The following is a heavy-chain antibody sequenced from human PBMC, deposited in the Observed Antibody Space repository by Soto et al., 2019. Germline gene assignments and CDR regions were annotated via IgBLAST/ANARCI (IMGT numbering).Heavy chain of an antibody. CDR1: GDSYSISTYS. D-gene: IGHD6-19*01. CDR3: AGMPYTSGLRFDP. J-gene: IGHJ5*02. Sequence: SLTCNMSGDSYSISTYSLSWIRQPPGKALQWIGFIYQSGVTSYNPSLASRVSISLDRSNNQCSLKLKSVTAADTAVYFCAGMPYTSGLRFDPWGPGTLVTVSS. V-gene: IGHV4-30-2*01. CDR2: IYQSGVT.